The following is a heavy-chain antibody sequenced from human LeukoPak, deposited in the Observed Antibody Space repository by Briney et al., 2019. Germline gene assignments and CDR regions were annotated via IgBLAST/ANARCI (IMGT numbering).Heavy chain of an antibody. CDR2: ISHDGSSK. CDR1: GFTFSSYA. Sequence: GGSLRLPCAASGFTFSSYAMHWVRQAPGKGLEWVAVISHDGSSKYYADSVKGRFTISRDNSKNTLYLQMNSLRAEDTAVYYCARIGDGYNYDYWGQGTLVTVSS. CDR3: ARIGDGYNYDY. D-gene: IGHD5-24*01. V-gene: IGHV3-30-3*01. J-gene: IGHJ4*02.